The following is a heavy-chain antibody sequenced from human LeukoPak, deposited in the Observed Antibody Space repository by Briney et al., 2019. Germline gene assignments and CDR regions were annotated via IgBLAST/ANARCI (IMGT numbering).Heavy chain of an antibody. CDR2: IKSKTDGGTT. D-gene: IGHD2-15*01. CDR3: TTIYCSGGTCYSGY. V-gene: IGHV3-15*07. J-gene: IGHJ4*02. CDR1: GFTFNSAW. Sequence: GESLRLSCAASGFTFNSAWMNWVRQAPGKGLEWVCRIKSKTDGGTTDYAAPVKGRFTISRDDSKNTLYLQMSSLKTEDTAVYYCTTIYCSGGTCYSGYWGQGTLVTVSS.